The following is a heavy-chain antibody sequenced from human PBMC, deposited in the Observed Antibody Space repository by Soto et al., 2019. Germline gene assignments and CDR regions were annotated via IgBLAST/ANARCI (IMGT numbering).Heavy chain of an antibody. CDR3: ANGGPYYYDSSGYYDY. CDR1: GFTFSSYA. V-gene: IGHV3-23*01. CDR2: ISGSGGST. J-gene: IGHJ4*02. Sequence: EVQLLESGGGLVQPGGSLRLSCAASGFTFSSYAMSWVRQAPGKGLEWVSAISGSGGSTYSADSVKGRFTISRDNSKNTLYLQMNILRAEDTAVYYCANGGPYYYDSSGYYDYWGQGTLVTVSS. D-gene: IGHD3-22*01.